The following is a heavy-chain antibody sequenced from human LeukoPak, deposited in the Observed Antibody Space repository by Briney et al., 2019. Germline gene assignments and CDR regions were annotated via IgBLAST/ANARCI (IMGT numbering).Heavy chain of an antibody. CDR3: ASKAAIVNWFDP. CDR2: INPNSGGT. J-gene: IGHJ5*02. Sequence: ASVKVSCKASGYTFTGYYMHWVRQAPGQGLEWMGWINPNSGGTNYAQKFQGRVTMPGDTSISTAYMELSRLRSDDTAVYYCASKAAIVNWFDPWGQGTLVTVSS. CDR1: GYTFTGYY. D-gene: IGHD2-2*01. V-gene: IGHV1-2*02.